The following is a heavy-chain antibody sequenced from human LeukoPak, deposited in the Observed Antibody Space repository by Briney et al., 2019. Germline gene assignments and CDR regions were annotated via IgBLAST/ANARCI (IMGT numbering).Heavy chain of an antibody. Sequence: GSLRLSCAASGFTFSNAWMSWVRQAPGKGLEWVGYIYTSGSTNYNPSLKSRVTISVDTSKNQFSLDLSSVTAADTAVYYCARQKCTSTSCLTKNAFDIWGQGTMVTVSS. CDR1: GFTFSNAW. CDR3: ARQKCTSTSCLTKNAFDI. D-gene: IGHD2-2*01. J-gene: IGHJ3*02. V-gene: IGHV4-4*09. CDR2: IYTSGST.